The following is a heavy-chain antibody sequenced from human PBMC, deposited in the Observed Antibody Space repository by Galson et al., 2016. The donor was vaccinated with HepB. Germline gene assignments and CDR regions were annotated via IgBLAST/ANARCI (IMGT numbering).Heavy chain of an antibody. CDR2: ISSSSSYI. CDR1: GFTFRTYS. J-gene: IGHJ5*02. V-gene: IGHV3-21*01. D-gene: IGHD6-13*01. CDR3: ARDAGGRWYPYNWFDP. Sequence: SLRLSCAASGFTFRTYSVNWVRQAPGKGLEWVSSISSSSSYIYYADSVKGRFTISRDNAKNSLYLQMNSLRAEDTAVYYCARDAGGRWYPYNWFDPWGQGTLVTVSS.